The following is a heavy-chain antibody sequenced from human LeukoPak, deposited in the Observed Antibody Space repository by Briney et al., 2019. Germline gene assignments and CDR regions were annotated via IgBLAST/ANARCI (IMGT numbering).Heavy chain of an antibody. D-gene: IGHD3-9*01. Sequence: GGALRLSCAASGFTFSSYWMSWVRQAPGKGLEWVANIKQDGSEKYYVDSVKGRFTISSDNAKNSLYLQLNSLRAEDTAVYYCARVFKYYDILTVSDYWGQGTLVTVSS. CDR2: IKQDGSEK. CDR3: ARVFKYYDILTVSDY. V-gene: IGHV3-7*01. CDR1: GFTFSSYW. J-gene: IGHJ4*02.